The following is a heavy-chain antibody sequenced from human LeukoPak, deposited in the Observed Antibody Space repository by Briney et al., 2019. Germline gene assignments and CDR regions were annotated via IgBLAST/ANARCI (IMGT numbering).Heavy chain of an antibody. CDR2: INYSGST. CDR1: GGSISSYY. D-gene: IGHD3-22*01. CDR3: ARDVSPYYYYDSSGYSGYYMDV. J-gene: IGHJ6*03. V-gene: IGHV4-59*01. Sequence: SESLSLTCTVSGGSISSYYWSWIRQPPGKGLEWIGYINYSGSTNYNPSLKRRFTISVDTSKNQFSLKMSSVTAADTAVYYCARDVSPYYYYDSSGYSGYYMDVWGKGTTVTVSS.